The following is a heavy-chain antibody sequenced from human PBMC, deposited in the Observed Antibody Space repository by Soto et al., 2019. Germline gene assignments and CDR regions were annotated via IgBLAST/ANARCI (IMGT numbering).Heavy chain of an antibody. V-gene: IGHV3-72*01. CDR3: ARGSVVVPPTNDY. D-gene: IGHD2-2*01. Sequence: GGSLRLSCAASGFSFSDHYMDWVRQAPGKGLEWVGRSRNKANGYTTEYAASVKGRFTISRDDSKNSLYLQMNSLKTEDTAVYYCARGSVVVPPTNDYWGQGTLVTVSS. CDR2: SRNKANGYTT. CDR1: GFSFSDHY. J-gene: IGHJ4*02.